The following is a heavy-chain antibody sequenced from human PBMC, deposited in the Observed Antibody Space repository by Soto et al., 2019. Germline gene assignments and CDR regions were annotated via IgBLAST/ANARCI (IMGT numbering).Heavy chain of an antibody. Sequence: GASVKVSCKASGYTFTSYYMHWVRQAPGQGLEWMGIINPSGGSTSYAQKFQGRVTMTRDTSTSTVYMELSSLRSEDTAVYYCVRDALRGRSYWYFDLWGRSTLVTVSS. CDR1: GYTFTSYY. CDR2: INPSGGST. V-gene: IGHV1-46*03. J-gene: IGHJ2*01. CDR3: VRDALRGRSYWYFDL. D-gene: IGHD3-16*01.